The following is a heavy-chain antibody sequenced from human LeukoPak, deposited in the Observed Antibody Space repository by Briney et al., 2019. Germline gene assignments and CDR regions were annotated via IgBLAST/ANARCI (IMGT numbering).Heavy chain of an antibody. D-gene: IGHD2-15*01. V-gene: IGHV1-46*01. J-gene: IGHJ4*02. CDR3: APSVRSGGSYYFDY. Sequence: ASVKVSCKASGDSLTKYYIHWVRQAPGQGPEWMGIINPSDGSTTYTQKFQGRVTMTTDTSTSTVNMELSSLRSEDTAVYYCAPSVRSGGSYYFDYWGQGTLVTVSS. CDR2: INPSDGST. CDR1: GDSLTKYY.